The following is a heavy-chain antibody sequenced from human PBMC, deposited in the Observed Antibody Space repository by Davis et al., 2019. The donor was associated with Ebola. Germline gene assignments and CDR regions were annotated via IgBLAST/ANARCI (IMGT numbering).Heavy chain of an antibody. J-gene: IGHJ4*02. CDR3: ARGESENGDYYFDY. V-gene: IGHV4-34*01. D-gene: IGHD4-17*01. Sequence: PSETLSLTCAVYGGSFSGYYWSWIRQPPGKGLEWIGEINHSGSTNYNPSLKSRVTISVDTSKNQFSLKLSSVTAADTAVYYCARGESENGDYYFDYWGQGTLVTVSS. CDR1: GGSFSGYY. CDR2: INHSGST.